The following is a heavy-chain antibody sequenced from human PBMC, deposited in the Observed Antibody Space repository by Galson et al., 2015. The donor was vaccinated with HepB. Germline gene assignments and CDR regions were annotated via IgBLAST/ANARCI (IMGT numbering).Heavy chain of an antibody. CDR2: ISSSSSYI. CDR3: ARVSQSTWGYYYYGMDV. V-gene: IGHV3-21*01. Sequence: SLRLSCAASGITFSIYWMSWVRQAPGKGLEWVSSISSSSSYIYYADSVKGRFTISRDNAKNSLYLQMNSLRAEDTAVYYCARVSQSTWGYYYYGMDVWGQGTTVTVSS. D-gene: IGHD7-27*01. J-gene: IGHJ6*02. CDR1: GITFSIYW.